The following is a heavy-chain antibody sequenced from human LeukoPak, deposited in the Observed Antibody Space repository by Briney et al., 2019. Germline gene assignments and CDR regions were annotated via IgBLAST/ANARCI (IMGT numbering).Heavy chain of an antibody. CDR1: GFTFSSYG. CDR3: ARDPLGYCSGGSCYQSYYYYYMDV. Sequence: PGGTLRLSCAASGFTFSSYGMSWVRQAPGKGLEWVSAISGSGGSTYYADSVKGRFTISRDNAKNSLYLQMNSLRAEDTAVYYCARDPLGYCSGGSCYQSYYYYYMDVWGKGTTVTVSS. V-gene: IGHV3-23*01. J-gene: IGHJ6*03. CDR2: ISGSGGST. D-gene: IGHD2-15*01.